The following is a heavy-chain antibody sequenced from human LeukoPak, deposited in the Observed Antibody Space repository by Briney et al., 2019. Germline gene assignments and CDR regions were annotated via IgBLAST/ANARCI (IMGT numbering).Heavy chain of an antibody. J-gene: IGHJ6*02. CDR2: IYYSGST. CDR3: ARHGRYSGYYYGKDV. CDR1: GGSISSYY. Sequence: SETLSLTCTVSGGSISSYYWSWIRQPPGKGLEWIGYIYYSGSTNYNPSLKSRVTISVDTSKNQFSLKLSSVTAADTAVYYCARHGRYSGYYYGKDVWAQGTTVNV. V-gene: IGHV4-59*08. D-gene: IGHD1-26*01.